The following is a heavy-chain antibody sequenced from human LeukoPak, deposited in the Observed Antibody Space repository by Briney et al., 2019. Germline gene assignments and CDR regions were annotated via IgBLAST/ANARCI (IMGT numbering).Heavy chain of an antibody. Sequence: PSETLSLTCTVSGGSISSYYWSWIRQPQGKGLEWIGYIYYSGSTNYNPSLKSRVTISVDTSKNQFSLKLSSVTAADTAVYYCARMGGSGSLDYWGQGTLVTVSS. CDR2: IYYSGST. CDR3: ARMGGSGSLDY. CDR1: GGSISSYY. D-gene: IGHD3-10*01. J-gene: IGHJ4*02. V-gene: IGHV4-59*01.